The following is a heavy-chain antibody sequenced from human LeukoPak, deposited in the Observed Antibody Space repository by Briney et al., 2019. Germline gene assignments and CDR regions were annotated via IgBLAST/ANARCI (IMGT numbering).Heavy chain of an antibody. CDR2: ISGSDGNT. CDR3: AKAATFYYGSDL. J-gene: IGHJ4*02. V-gene: IGHV3-23*01. CDR1: GFTLRSYA. Sequence: SGGSLRLSCAASGFTLRSYAMNWVRQAPGEGLEWVSAISGSDGNTYYADSVKGRFTISRDDSKNTLYLQMNRLRAEDTALYYCAKAATFYYGSDLWGQRILVAVSS. D-gene: IGHD3-10*01.